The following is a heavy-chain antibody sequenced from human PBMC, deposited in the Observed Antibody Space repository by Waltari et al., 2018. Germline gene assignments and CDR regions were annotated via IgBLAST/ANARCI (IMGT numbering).Heavy chain of an antibody. CDR1: GGPFSGYY. J-gene: IGHJ4*02. CDR2: INHSGNT. V-gene: IGHV4-34*01. D-gene: IGHD1-26*01. Sequence: QVQLQQWGAGLLKPSETLSLTCAVYGGPFSGYYWSWIRQPPGKGLEWIGEINHSGNTTYNPSLKSRVPISGDTSKNQFSLHLSSVTAADTAVYFCARGKYQYGGNYFMFWDQGALVTVSS. CDR3: ARGKYQYGGNYFMF.